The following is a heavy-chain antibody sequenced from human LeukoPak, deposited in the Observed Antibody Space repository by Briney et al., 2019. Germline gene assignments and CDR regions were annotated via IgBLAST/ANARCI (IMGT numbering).Heavy chain of an antibody. CDR3: ARVASGSYSHFDY. J-gene: IGHJ4*02. D-gene: IGHD3-10*01. V-gene: IGHV3-53*01. Sequence: GGSLRLSCAGPGFTVSSNYMSWVRQAPGKGLEWVSFIYPGGSTYYADSVKGRFTISRDNSKNTLYLQMNSLRAEDTAVYYCARVASGSYSHFDYWGQGTLVTVSS. CDR2: IYPGGST. CDR1: GFTVSSNY.